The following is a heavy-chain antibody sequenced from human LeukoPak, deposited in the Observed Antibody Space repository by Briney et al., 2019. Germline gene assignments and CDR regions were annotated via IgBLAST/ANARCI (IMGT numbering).Heavy chain of an antibody. CDR2: INHSGST. CDR1: GGSFSGYY. Sequence: SETLSLTCAVYGGSFSGYYWSWIRQPPGKGLEWIGEINHSGSTNYNPSLKSRVTISVDTSKNQFSLKLSSVTAADTAVYYCARGGNSGYTSWGQGTLVTVSS. D-gene: IGHD5-12*01. V-gene: IGHV4-34*01. J-gene: IGHJ5*02. CDR3: ARGGNSGYTS.